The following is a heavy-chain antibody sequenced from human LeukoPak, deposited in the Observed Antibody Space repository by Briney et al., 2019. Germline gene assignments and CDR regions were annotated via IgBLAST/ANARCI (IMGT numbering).Heavy chain of an antibody. J-gene: IGHJ5*02. Sequence: GASVKVSCKPSGYTFTIYGISWVPQAPGQGLEWMGWISAYNGNTNYAQKLQGSVTMTTDTSTSTAYMELRSLRSDDTAVYYCARGDPRDCSSTSCYPHWFDPWGQGTLVTVSS. CDR2: ISAYNGNT. V-gene: IGHV1-18*01. CDR1: GYTFTIYG. D-gene: IGHD2-2*01. CDR3: ARGDPRDCSSTSCYPHWFDP.